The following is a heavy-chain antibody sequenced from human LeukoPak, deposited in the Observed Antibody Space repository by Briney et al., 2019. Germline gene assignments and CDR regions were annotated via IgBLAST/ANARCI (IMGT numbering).Heavy chain of an antibody. D-gene: IGHD3-10*01. J-gene: IGHJ5*02. Sequence: GGSLRLSCAASGFTFDDYAMPWVRQAPGKGLEWVSGISWNSGSIGYADSVKGRFTISRDSAKNSLYLQMNSLRAEDTALYYCAKDYGSGSYYNNWFDPWGQGTLVTVSS. CDR1: GFTFDDYA. CDR2: ISWNSGSI. V-gene: IGHV3-9*01. CDR3: AKDYGSGSYYNNWFDP.